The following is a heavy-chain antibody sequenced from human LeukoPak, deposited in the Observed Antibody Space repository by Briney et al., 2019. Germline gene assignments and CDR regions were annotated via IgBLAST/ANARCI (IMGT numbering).Heavy chain of an antibody. D-gene: IGHD6-13*01. J-gene: IGHJ4*02. V-gene: IGHV3-53*01. CDR1: GFTVSNNY. Sequence: PGGSLRLSCAASGFTVSNNYMSWVRQAPGKGLEWVAVIYSGGSTYYADSVRGRFTVSRDNSKNTLYLQMNSLRAEDTAVYYCARDLGSSWLYWGQGTLVTVSS. CDR3: ARDLGSSWLY. CDR2: IYSGGST.